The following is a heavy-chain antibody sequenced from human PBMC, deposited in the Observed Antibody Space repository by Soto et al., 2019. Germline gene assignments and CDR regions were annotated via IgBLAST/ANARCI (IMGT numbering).Heavy chain of an antibody. CDR2: IYYSWST. CDR3: AREPIN. Sequence: SETLSLTCTVSGASISSTGYYWGWIRQPPGKGLEWIGYIYYSWSTNYNPSLKSRVTISINTSMNQFSLILSSVTAADTAVYYCAREPINWGQGTLVTVSS. J-gene: IGHJ4*02. V-gene: IGHV4-61*05. D-gene: IGHD5-12*01. CDR1: GASISSTGYY.